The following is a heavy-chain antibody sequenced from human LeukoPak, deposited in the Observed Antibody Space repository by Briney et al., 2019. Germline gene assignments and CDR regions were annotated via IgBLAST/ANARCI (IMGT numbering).Heavy chain of an antibody. CDR3: ARGEWEPYNPLDY. CDR1: GGTFSSYA. V-gene: IGHV1-69*04. Sequence: SSVKVSCKASGGTFSSYAISWVRQAPGQGLEWMGRIIPILGIANYAQKFQGRVTITADKSTSAAYMELSSLRSEDTAVYYCARGEWEPYNPLDYWGQGTLVTVSS. CDR2: IIPILGIA. J-gene: IGHJ4*02. D-gene: IGHD1-26*01.